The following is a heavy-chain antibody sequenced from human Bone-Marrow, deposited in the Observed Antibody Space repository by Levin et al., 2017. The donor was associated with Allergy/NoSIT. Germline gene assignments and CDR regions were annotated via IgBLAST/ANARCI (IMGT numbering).Heavy chain of an antibody. CDR2: INAGNGNT. Sequence: GESLKISCKASGYTFTSYAMHWVRQAPGQRLEWMGWINAGNGNTKYSQKFQGRVTITRDTSASTAYMELSSLRSEDTAVYYCARGDIVLVPVYFDYWGQGTLVTVSS. CDR3: ARGDIVLVPVYFDY. J-gene: IGHJ4*02. D-gene: IGHD2-2*01. CDR1: GYTFTSYA. V-gene: IGHV1-3*01.